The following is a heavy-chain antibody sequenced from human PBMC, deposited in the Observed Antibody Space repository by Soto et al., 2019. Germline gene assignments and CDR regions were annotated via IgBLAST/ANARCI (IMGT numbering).Heavy chain of an antibody. D-gene: IGHD2-2*02. Sequence: QVQLQQWGAGLLKPSETLSLTCAVYGGSFSGYYWSWIRQPPGKGLEWIGEINHSGSTNYNPSLKSRVTISVDTSKNQFYLKLSSVTAADTAVYYCARGGTGIVVVPAAIPTPFDYWGQGTLVTVSS. CDR3: ARGGTGIVVVPAAIPTPFDY. CDR2: INHSGST. V-gene: IGHV4-34*01. J-gene: IGHJ4*02. CDR1: GGSFSGYY.